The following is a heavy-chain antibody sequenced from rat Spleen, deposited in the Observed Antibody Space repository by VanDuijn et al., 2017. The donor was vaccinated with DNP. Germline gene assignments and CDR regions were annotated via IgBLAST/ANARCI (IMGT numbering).Heavy chain of an antibody. J-gene: IGHJ4*01. CDR1: GFTFSSYD. Sequence: EVQLVESGGGLVQPGRSLKLSCAASGFTFSSYDMAWVRQAPSKGLEWVASVNTGGGITYYRDSVTGRFTISRDNAKSTLYLQMDSLRSEDTATYYCTTHGSIATISTGAMDVWGQGTSVTVSS. CDR2: VNTGGGIT. V-gene: IGHV5S23*01. CDR3: TTHGSIATISTGAMDV. D-gene: IGHD1-2*01.